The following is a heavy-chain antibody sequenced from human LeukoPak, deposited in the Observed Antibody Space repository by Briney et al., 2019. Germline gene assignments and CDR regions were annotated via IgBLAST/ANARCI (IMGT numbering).Heavy chain of an antibody. CDR2: IYYSGST. V-gene: IGHV4-39*07. Sequence: PSETLSLTCTVSGGSISSSSYYWGWIRQPPGKGLEWIGSIYYSGSTYYNPSLKSRVTISVDTSKNQFSLKLSSVTAADTAVYYCARGGSYETFGYWGQGTLVTVSS. CDR3: ARGGSYETFGY. J-gene: IGHJ4*02. D-gene: IGHD1-26*01. CDR1: GGSISSSSYY.